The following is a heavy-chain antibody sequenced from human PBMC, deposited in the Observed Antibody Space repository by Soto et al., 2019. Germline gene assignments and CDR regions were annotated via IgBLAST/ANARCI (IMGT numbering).Heavy chain of an antibody. CDR2: INHSGST. CDR1: GGSFSDYY. V-gene: IGHV4-34*01. J-gene: IGHJ5*02. CDR3: ARLGGSYDSEKAWNLFDP. Sequence: SETLSLTCAVYGGSFSDYYWSWIRQRPGKGLEWIGEINHSGSTKYNPSLKSRVTISVDTSKNQFSLKLTSVTAADTAVYYCARLGGSYDSEKAWNLFDPWGQGDLVTVSS. D-gene: IGHD1-26*01.